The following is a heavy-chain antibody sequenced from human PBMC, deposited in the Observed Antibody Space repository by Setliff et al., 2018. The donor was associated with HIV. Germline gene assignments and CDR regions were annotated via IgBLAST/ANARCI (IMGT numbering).Heavy chain of an antibody. V-gene: IGHV4-39*02. CDR3: ARGRQGPSYYDSTGLSRGRDFDF. CDR2: IYDSGST. CDR1: GASISNSNSY. J-gene: IGHJ4*02. Sequence: SETLSLTCTVYGASISNSNSYWGWIRQPPGKRLEWLGSIYDSGSTSYNPSLSSRLTISVDTSKNHVSLRLSSVTAADAAVYYCARGRQGPSYYDSTGLSRGRDFDFWGQGTLVTVSS. D-gene: IGHD3-16*01.